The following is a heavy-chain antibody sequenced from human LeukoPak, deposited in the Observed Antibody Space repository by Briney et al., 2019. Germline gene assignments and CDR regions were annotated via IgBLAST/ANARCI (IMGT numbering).Heavy chain of an antibody. V-gene: IGHV3-23*01. CDR1: GFTFNTYA. CDR3: AKFNIVVVPAAAFEY. Sequence: PGGSLRLSCAASGFTFNTYAMNWVRQTPGKGLEWVSGISSSGSTTYYADSVKGRFTISRDNSKNTLYLQMNSLRAEDTATYYCAKFNIVVVPAAAFEYWGQGTLVTVSS. CDR2: ISSSGSTT. J-gene: IGHJ4*02. D-gene: IGHD2-2*01.